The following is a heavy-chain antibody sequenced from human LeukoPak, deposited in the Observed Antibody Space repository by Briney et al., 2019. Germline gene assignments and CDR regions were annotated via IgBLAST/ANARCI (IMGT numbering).Heavy chain of an antibody. CDR2: IYYSGNT. CDR3: AREAVKIFGVVTNVVSDWFDP. J-gene: IGHJ5*02. Sequence: SETLSLTCTVSGGSITSYYWSWIRQPPGKGLEWIGYIYYSGNTNYNPSLKSRVTMSVDTSKNQFSLKLSSVTAADTAVYYCAREAVKIFGVVTNVVSDWFDPWGQGTLVTVSS. D-gene: IGHD3-3*01. CDR1: GGSITSYY. V-gene: IGHV4-59*12.